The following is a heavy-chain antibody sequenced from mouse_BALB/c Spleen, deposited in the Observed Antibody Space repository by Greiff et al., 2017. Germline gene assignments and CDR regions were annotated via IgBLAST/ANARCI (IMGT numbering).Heavy chain of an antibody. D-gene: IGHD3-1*01. V-gene: IGHV5-9-3*01. J-gene: IGHJ4*01. Sequence: EVKLVESGGGLVKPGGSLKLSCAASGFTFSSYAMSWVRQTPEKRLEWVATISSGGSYTYYPDSVKGRFTISRDNAKNTLYLQMSSLRSEDTAMYYCARQGLGRAYAMDYWGQGTSVTVSS. CDR3: ARQGLGRAYAMDY. CDR2: ISSGGSYT. CDR1: GFTFSSYA.